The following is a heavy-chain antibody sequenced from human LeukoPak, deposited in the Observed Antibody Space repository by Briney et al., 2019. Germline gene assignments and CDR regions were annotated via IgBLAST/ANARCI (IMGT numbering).Heavy chain of an antibody. J-gene: IGHJ4*02. CDR1: GFTFTSYW. Sequence: SGGSLRLSCAASGFTFTSYWMSWVRQAPGKGLEWVANIKQDGSERHYVDSVKGRFTISRDNAKNSLYLQMNSLRAEDTGVYYCAGSGWQVYFDYWGQGTLVTVSP. V-gene: IGHV3-7*01. CDR2: IKQDGSER. D-gene: IGHD6-19*01. CDR3: AGSGWQVYFDY.